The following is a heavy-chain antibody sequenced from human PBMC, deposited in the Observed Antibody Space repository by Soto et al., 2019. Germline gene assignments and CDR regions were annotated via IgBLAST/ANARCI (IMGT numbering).Heavy chain of an antibody. CDR3: ARDGGYSGYGKGGDY. J-gene: IGHJ4*02. CDR1: GFTFSDYY. Sequence: GGSLRLSCAASGFTFSDYYMSWIRQAPGKGLEWVSYISSSSSYTNYADSVKGRFTISRDNAKNSLYLQMNSLRAEDTAVYYCARDGGYSGYGKGGDYWGQGTLVTVSS. CDR2: ISSSSSYT. V-gene: IGHV3-11*05. D-gene: IGHD5-12*01.